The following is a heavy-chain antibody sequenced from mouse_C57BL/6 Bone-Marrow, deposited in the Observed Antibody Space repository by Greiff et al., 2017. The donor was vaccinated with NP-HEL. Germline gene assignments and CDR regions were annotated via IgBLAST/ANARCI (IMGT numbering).Heavy chain of an antibody. V-gene: IGHV10-1*01. CDR3: VRQDSNYGAY. J-gene: IGHJ3*01. CDR2: IRSKSNNYAT. D-gene: IGHD2-5*01. CDR1: GFSFNTYA. Sequence: EVQLVESGGGLVQPKGSLKLSCAASGFSFNTYAMNWVRQAPGKGLEWVARIRSKSNNYATYYADSVKDRFTISRDDSESMLYLQMNNLKTEDTAMYYCVRQDSNYGAYWGQGTLVTVSA.